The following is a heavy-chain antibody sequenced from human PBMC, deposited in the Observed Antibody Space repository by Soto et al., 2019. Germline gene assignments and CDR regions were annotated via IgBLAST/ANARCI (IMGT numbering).Heavy chain of an antibody. D-gene: IGHD5-12*01. J-gene: IGHJ4*02. CDR1: GYTFTSYY. Sequence: QVQLVQSGDEVKKPGASVKVSCKASGYTFTSYYMHWVRQAPGQGLEWMGIINPSGGSTSYAQKFQARFTMTRDTATSTVNMDLSRLRSDETVVYYCARISTTRLVSVPWDYWGQGTLVTVSS. CDR2: INPSGGST. CDR3: ARISTTRLVSVPWDY. V-gene: IGHV1-46*01.